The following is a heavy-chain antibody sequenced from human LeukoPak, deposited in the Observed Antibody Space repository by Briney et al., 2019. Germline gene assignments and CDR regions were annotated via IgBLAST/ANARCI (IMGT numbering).Heavy chain of an antibody. D-gene: IGHD4-17*01. J-gene: IGHJ4*02. CDR1: GFTFSSYA. V-gene: IGHV3-23*01. Sequence: GGSLRLSCAASGFTFSSYAMSWVRQAPGKGLEWVSAISGSGGSTDYADSVKGRLTISRDNSKNTLYLQMNSLRAEDTAVYYCARVVDHDYGDYYLDYWGQGTLVTVSS. CDR3: ARVVDHDYGDYYLDY. CDR2: ISGSGGST.